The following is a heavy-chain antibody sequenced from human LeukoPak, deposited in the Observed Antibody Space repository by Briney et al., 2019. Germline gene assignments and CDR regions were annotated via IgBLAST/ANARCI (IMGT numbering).Heavy chain of an antibody. CDR1: RFTFSGSA. Sequence: GGSLRLSCAASRFTFSGSAMHWVRQASGKGLEWVGRIRSKANRYATAYGASVKGRFTISRDDSKNTAYLQMNSLKTEDTAVYYCTGTIAVDAFDIWGQGTMVTVSS. CDR3: TGTIAVDAFDI. D-gene: IGHD2-15*01. CDR2: IRSKANRYAT. V-gene: IGHV3-73*01. J-gene: IGHJ3*02.